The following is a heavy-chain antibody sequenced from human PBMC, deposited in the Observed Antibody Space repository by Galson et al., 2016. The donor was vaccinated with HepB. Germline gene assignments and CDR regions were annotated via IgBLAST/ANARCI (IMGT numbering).Heavy chain of an antibody. Sequence: SVKVSCKASGGTLNNYAFSWTRQAPGQGLEWMGGIIPAFGTPTHAQKFQGRLTISADRSTSPAYMELNSLTSEDTAVYYCARGRGQFWYFDLWGRGTLVTVSP. D-gene: IGHD3-10*01. CDR2: IIPAFGTP. J-gene: IGHJ2*01. V-gene: IGHV1-69*06. CDR3: ARGRGQFWYFDL. CDR1: GGTLNNYA.